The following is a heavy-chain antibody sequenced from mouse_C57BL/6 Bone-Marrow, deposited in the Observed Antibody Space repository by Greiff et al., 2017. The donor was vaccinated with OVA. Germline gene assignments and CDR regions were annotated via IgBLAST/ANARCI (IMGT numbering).Heavy chain of an antibody. CDR1: GYTFTSYW. V-gene: IGHV1-64*01. J-gene: IGHJ4*01. Sequence: QVQLQQPGAELVKPGASVKLSCKASGYTFTSYWMHWVKQRPGQGLEWIGMIHPNSGSTNYNEKFKSKATLTVDKSSSTAYMQLSSLTSEDSAVDYCARWGYGSLYYYAMDYWGQGTSVTVSS. CDR2: IHPNSGST. CDR3: ARWGYGSLYYYAMDY. D-gene: IGHD2-2*01.